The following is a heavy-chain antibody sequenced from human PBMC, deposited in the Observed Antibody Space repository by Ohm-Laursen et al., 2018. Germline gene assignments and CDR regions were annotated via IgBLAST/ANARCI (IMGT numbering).Heavy chain of an antibody. D-gene: IGHD3-22*01. J-gene: IGHJ4*02. CDR1: GFTFSSYG. CDR2: IWYDGSNK. CDR3: ARGRGYSSGPYFDY. V-gene: IGHV3-33*01. Sequence: SLRLSCSASGFTFSSYGMHWVRQAPGKGLEWVAVIWYDGSNKYYADSVKGRFTISRDNSKNTLYLQMNSMRAEDTAVYYCARGRGYSSGPYFDYWGQGTLVTVSS.